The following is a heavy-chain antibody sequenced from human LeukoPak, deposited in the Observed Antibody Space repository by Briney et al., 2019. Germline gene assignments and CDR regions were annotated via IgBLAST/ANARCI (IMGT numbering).Heavy chain of an antibody. Sequence: SETLSLTCAVYGGSFSGYYWSWIRQPPGKGLEWVGYIYYSGSTNYNPSLKSRVTISVDTSKNQFSLKLSSVTAADTAVYYCARLAVVVPAARDYYYMDGWGKGTTVTVSS. CDR2: IYYSGST. CDR3: ARLAVVVPAARDYYYMDG. D-gene: IGHD2-2*01. V-gene: IGHV4-59*01. CDR1: GGSFSGYY. J-gene: IGHJ6*03.